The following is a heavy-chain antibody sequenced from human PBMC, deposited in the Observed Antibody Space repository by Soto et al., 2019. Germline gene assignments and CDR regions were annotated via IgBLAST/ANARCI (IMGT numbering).Heavy chain of an antibody. CDR1: GYSFTSYW. CDR2: IYPGDSDT. Sequence: GESLKISCKGSGYSFTSYWIGWVRQMPGKGLEWMGIIYPGDSDTRYSPSFQGQVTISADKSISTAYLQWSSLKASDTAMYYCARQVCSSTSCYNPYYYGMDVWGQGTTVTVSS. V-gene: IGHV5-51*01. J-gene: IGHJ6*02. CDR3: ARQVCSSTSCYNPYYYGMDV. D-gene: IGHD2-2*02.